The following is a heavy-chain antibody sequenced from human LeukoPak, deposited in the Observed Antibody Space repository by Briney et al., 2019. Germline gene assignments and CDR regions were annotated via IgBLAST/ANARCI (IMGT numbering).Heavy chain of an antibody. CDR3: ARDFHRRLYDSSAYHPY. J-gene: IGHJ4*01. Sequence: GGSLRLSCAASGFTFSSYWMSWVRQAPGKGLEWVSYISSSSSTIYYADSVKGRFTISRDNAKNSLYLQMNSLRAEDTAVYYCARDFHRRLYDSSAYHPYWGQEPWSPSPQ. CDR1: GFTFSSYW. D-gene: IGHD3-22*01. CDR2: ISSSSSTI. V-gene: IGHV3-48*01.